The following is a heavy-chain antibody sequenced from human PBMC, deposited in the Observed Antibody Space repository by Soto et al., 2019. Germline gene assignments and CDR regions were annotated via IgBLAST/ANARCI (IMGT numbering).Heavy chain of an antibody. CDR2: ISSSSSYI. D-gene: IGHD3-10*01. Sequence: GGSLRLSCAASGFTFSNDWMHWVRQAPGKGLEWVSSISSSSSYIYYADSVKGRFTISRENAKNSLYLQMDSLRAEDTAVYYCARDFRATGSLDYWGQGTLVTVSS. CDR3: ARDFRATGSLDY. V-gene: IGHV3-21*04. CDR1: GFTFSNDW. J-gene: IGHJ4*02.